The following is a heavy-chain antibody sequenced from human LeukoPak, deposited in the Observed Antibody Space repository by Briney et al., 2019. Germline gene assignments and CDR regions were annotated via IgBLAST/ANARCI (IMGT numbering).Heavy chain of an antibody. V-gene: IGHV3-48*04. Sequence: PGGSLRLSCAASGFTFSDYNMNWVRQVPGKGLESVSYMSCSGDIIYYADSVKGRFTISRDNAKNSLYLQMNSLRAEDTAVYYCARDLCGGGTVTTCIGFDYWGQGTLVTVSS. J-gene: IGHJ4*02. D-gene: IGHD4-17*01. CDR2: MSCSGDII. CDR3: ARDLCGGGTVTTCIGFDY. CDR1: GFTFSDYN.